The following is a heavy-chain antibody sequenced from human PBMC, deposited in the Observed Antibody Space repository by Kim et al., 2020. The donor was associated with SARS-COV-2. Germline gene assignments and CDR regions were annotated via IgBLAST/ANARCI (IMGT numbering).Heavy chain of an antibody. V-gene: IGHV3-23*01. CDR3: AKIPGYYFDY. J-gene: IGHJ4*02. Sequence: GGSLRLSCAASGFTFSSYAMSWVRQAPGKGLEWVSGISGSGGSTYYADSVKGRFTISRDNSKNTVYLQMNSLRAEDRAIYYCAKIPGYYFDYWGQGTLVTVSS. CDR1: GFTFSSYA. D-gene: IGHD2-2*02. CDR2: ISGSGGST.